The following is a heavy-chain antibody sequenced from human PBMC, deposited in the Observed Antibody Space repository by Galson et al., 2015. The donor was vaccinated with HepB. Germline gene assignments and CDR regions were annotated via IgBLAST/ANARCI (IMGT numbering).Heavy chain of an antibody. CDR3: ARVCAVVAAPEP. CDR1: GFTFSSYS. J-gene: IGHJ5*02. CDR2: ISSSSSTI. Sequence: SLRLSCAASGFTFSSYSMNWVRQAPGKGLEWVSYISSSSSTIYYADSVRGRFTISRDNAKNSLYLQMNSLRAEDTAVYYCARVCAVVAAPEPCGQLTLVTAYS. V-gene: IGHV3-48*01. D-gene: IGHD2-15*01.